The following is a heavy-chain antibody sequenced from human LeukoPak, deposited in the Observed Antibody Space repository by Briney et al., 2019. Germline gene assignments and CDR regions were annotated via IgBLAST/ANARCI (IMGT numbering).Heavy chain of an antibody. CDR2: IYSGGST. Sequence: GGSLRLSCAASGFTVSSNYMSWVRQAPGKGLEWVSVIYSGGSTYYADSVKGRFTISRDNSKNTVYLQMNSLRADDAAVYYCAKWGHCSSTSCSYYFDYWGQGTLVTVSS. J-gene: IGHJ4*02. CDR3: AKWGHCSSTSCSYYFDY. V-gene: IGHV3-53*01. CDR1: GFTVSSNY. D-gene: IGHD2-2*01.